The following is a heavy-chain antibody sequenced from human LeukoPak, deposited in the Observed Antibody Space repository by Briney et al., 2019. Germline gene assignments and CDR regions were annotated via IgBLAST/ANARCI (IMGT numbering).Heavy chain of an antibody. CDR3: ARFYDSSGIDY. D-gene: IGHD3-22*01. CDR1: GGSFSGYY. Sequence: SETLSLTCAVYGGSFSGYYWSWIRQPPGKGLEWIGEINHSGGTNYNPSLKSRVTISVDTSKNQFSLKLSSVTAADTAVYYCARFYDSSGIDYWGQGTLVTVSS. J-gene: IGHJ4*02. V-gene: IGHV4-34*01. CDR2: INHSGGT.